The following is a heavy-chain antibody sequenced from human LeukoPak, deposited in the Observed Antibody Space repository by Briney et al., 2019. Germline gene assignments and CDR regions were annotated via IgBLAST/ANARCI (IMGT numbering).Heavy chain of an antibody. CDR1: GFTFSSYW. CDR2: IKQDGSQK. D-gene: IGHD1-26*01. J-gene: IGHJ4*02. CDR3: AKGGKWDVTPFDY. Sequence: GGSLRLSCAASGFTFSSYWMSWVRQAPGKGLEWVANIKQDGSQKYYVDSVKGRFSISRDNAKNSLYLQVNSLRAEDTAVYYCAKGGKWDVTPFDYWGQGTLVTVSS. V-gene: IGHV3-7*03.